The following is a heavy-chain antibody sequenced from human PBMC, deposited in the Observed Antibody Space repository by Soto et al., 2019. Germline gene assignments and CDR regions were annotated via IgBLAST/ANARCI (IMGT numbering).Heavy chain of an antibody. D-gene: IGHD2-15*01. J-gene: IGHJ6*02. V-gene: IGHV3-21*01. CDR3: ARSLGYCSGGSVYSGFDYYYYGMDV. CDR2: ISSSSSYI. CDR1: GFTFSSYS. Sequence: PGGSLRLSCAASGFTFSSYSMNWVRQAPGKGLEWVSSISSSSSYIYYADSVKGRFTISRDNAKNSLYLQMNSLRAEDTAVYYCARSLGYCSGGSVYSGFDYYYYGMDVWGQGTTVTVSS.